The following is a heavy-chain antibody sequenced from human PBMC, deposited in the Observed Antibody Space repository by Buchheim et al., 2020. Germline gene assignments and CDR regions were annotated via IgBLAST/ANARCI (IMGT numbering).Heavy chain of an antibody. Sequence: QVQLVESGGGVVQPGRSLRLSCAASGFTFPKYAMHWVRQAPGKGLEWVAIISYDGSNKYYADSVKGRFTISRDNSKNTLYLQMNSLRAEDTAVYYCAGDFTVVTPAATHYYFGMDVWGQGTT. D-gene: IGHD2-15*01. J-gene: IGHJ6*02. CDR1: GFTFPKYA. CDR3: AGDFTVVTPAATHYYFGMDV. CDR2: ISYDGSNK. V-gene: IGHV3-30*04.